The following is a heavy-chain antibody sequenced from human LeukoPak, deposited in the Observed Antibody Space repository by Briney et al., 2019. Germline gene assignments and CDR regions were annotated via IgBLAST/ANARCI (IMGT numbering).Heavy chain of an antibody. CDR1: GGSISSYY. CDR3: ARENSGSYREFDY. D-gene: IGHD1-26*01. Sequence: PSETLSLTCTVSGGSISSYYWSWIRQPAGKGLECIGRIYTSGSTNYNVSLKSRVSMSVDTSKNQFSLKLSSVTAADTAVFYCARENSGSYREFDYWGQGTMVTVSS. CDR2: IYTSGST. J-gene: IGHJ4*02. V-gene: IGHV4-4*07.